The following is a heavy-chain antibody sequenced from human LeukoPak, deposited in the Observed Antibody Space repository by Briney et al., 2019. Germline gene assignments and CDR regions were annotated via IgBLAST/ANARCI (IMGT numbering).Heavy chain of an antibody. CDR3: AKDIAGSFDY. Sequence: PGRSLRLSCAASGFTFDDYAMHWVRQAPGKGLEWVSGISWNSGSIGYADSVKGRFTISRDNAKNSLYLQMNSPRAEDTALYYCAKDIAGSFDYWGQGTLVTVSS. V-gene: IGHV3-9*01. J-gene: IGHJ4*02. CDR2: ISWNSGSI. CDR1: GFTFDDYA.